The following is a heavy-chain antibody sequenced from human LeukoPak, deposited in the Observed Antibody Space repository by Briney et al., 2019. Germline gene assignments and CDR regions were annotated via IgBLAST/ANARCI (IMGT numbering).Heavy chain of an antibody. Sequence: SETLSLTCTVSGDSVTTYYWSWIRQPPGKGLEWLGYIYYSGSATYNPSLKSRVTISVDTSKNQFSLKLSSVTAADTAVYYCARDGSNWSNDYYHGVDGWGQGTTVTVSS. CDR1: GDSVTTYY. D-gene: IGHD4-11*01. CDR3: ARDGSNWSNDYYHGVDG. V-gene: IGHV4-59*02. J-gene: IGHJ6*02. CDR2: IYYSGSA.